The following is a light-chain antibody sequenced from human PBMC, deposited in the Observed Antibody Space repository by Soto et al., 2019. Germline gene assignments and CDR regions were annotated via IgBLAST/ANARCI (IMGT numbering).Light chain of an antibody. CDR2: EVS. Sequence: QSVLTQPPSASGSPGQSVTISCTGTSSDVGGYNYVSWYQQHPGKAPKLMIYEVSQRTSGVPDRFSGSKSGNTASLTVSGLQAEDEADYYCNSYAGSNNVFGTGTKVTVL. J-gene: IGLJ1*01. CDR3: NSYAGSNNV. V-gene: IGLV2-8*01. CDR1: SSDVGGYNY.